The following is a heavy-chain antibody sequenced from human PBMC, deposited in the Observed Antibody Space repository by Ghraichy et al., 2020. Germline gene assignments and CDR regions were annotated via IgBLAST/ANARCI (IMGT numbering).Heavy chain of an antibody. CDR1: GGSISSGGYY. V-gene: IGHV4-31*03. D-gene: IGHD2-2*02. CDR3: ATLKADCSSTSCYTEAYWYFDL. J-gene: IGHJ2*01. Sequence: SETLSLTCTVSGGSISSGGYYWSWIRQHPGKGLEWIGYIYYSGSTYYNPSLKSRVTISVDTSKNQFSLKLSSVTAADTAVYYCATLKADCSSTSCYTEAYWYFDLWGRGTLVTVSS. CDR2: IYYSGST.